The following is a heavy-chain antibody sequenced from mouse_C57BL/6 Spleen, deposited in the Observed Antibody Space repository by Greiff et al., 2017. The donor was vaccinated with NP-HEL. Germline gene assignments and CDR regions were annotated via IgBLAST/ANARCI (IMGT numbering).Heavy chain of an antibody. J-gene: IGHJ4*01. Sequence: VQLQQSGPELVKPGASVKISCKASGYAFSSSWMNWVKQRPGKGLEWIGRIYPGDGDTNYNGKFKGKATLTADKSSSTAYMQLSSLTSEDSAVYFCARSWLLPYYYAMDYWGQGTSVTVSS. D-gene: IGHD2-3*01. CDR3: ARSWLLPYYYAMDY. V-gene: IGHV1-82*01. CDR1: GYAFSSSW. CDR2: IYPGDGDT.